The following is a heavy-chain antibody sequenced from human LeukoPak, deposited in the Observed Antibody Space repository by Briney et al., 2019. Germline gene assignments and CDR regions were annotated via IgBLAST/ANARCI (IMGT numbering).Heavy chain of an antibody. V-gene: IGHV3-66*03. D-gene: IGHD3-16*02. CDR1: GFTVSSNS. Sequence: GGSLRLSCTVSGFTVSSNSMSSVRQAAGKRLEWGSFIYSDNTHYSGSVKGRFAIFRDNSKNTLYLKMNNLTTEDTAVYYCAKYLIPVSLYGFDVWGQGTMVTVSS. CDR2: IYSDNT. J-gene: IGHJ3*01. CDR3: AKYLIPVSLYGFDV.